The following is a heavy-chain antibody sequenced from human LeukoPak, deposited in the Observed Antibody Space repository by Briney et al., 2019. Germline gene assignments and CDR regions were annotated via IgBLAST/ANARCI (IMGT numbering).Heavy chain of an antibody. CDR3: ARGTIRNWSYYYYYMDV. CDR2: INHSGST. D-gene: IGHD1-1*01. CDR1: GGSFSGYY. J-gene: IGHJ6*03. Sequence: SETLSLTCAVYGGSFSGYYWSWIRQPPGKGLEWIGEINHSGSTNYNPSLKSRVTISVDTSKNQFSLKPSSVTAADTAVYYCARGTIRNWSYYYYYMDVWGKGTTVTISS. V-gene: IGHV4-34*01.